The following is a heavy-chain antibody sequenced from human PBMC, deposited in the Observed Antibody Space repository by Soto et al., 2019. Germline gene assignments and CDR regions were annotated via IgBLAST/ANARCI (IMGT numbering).Heavy chain of an antibody. CDR2: INAGNGKT. Sequence: ASVKVSCKASGYTFTTYAMHWVRQAPGQRLEWMGWINAGNGKTKYPQKFQGRVTITRDTSATTAYMELSSLRSEDTAVYYCARAGDDCSTTNCYMIDYWGQGTMVTVSS. D-gene: IGHD2-2*02. CDR1: GYTFTTYA. J-gene: IGHJ4*02. V-gene: IGHV1-3*01. CDR3: ARAGDDCSTTNCYMIDY.